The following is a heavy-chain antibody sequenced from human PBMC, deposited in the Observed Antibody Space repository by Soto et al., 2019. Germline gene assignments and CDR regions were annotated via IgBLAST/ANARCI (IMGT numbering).Heavy chain of an antibody. J-gene: IGHJ5*02. CDR3: ARWLLSGWFDP. V-gene: IGHV4-59*08. CDR2: IYYSGST. D-gene: IGHD6-19*01. CDR1: GGSISSYY. Sequence: SETLSLTCTVSGGSISSYYWSWIRQPPGKGLEWIGYIYYSGSTNYNPSLKSRVTISVDTSKNQFSLKLSSVTAADTAVYYCARWLLSGWFDPWGQGTLVTVSS.